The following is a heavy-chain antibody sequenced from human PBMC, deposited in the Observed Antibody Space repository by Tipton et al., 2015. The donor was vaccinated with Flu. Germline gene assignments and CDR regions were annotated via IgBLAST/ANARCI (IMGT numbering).Heavy chain of an antibody. CDR1: GFTFSSYS. J-gene: IGHJ4*02. Sequence: SLRLSCAASGFTFSSYSMNWVRQAPGKGLEWVSSISSSSSYIYYADSVKGRFTISRDNAKNSLYLQMNSLRAEDTAVYYCASGLAVAGNFDYWGQGTLVTVSS. V-gene: IGHV3-21*01. CDR2: ISSSSSYI. D-gene: IGHD6-19*01. CDR3: ASGLAVAGNFDY.